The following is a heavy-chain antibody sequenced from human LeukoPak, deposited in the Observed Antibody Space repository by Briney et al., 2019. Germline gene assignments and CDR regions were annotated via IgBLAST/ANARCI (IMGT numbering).Heavy chain of an antibody. V-gene: IGHV3-23*01. D-gene: IGHD2-2*01. J-gene: IGHJ4*02. CDR1: GFTFSSYA. CDR3: ANHLACGSTSCPPFDD. CDR2: ISGSGGST. Sequence: GGSLRLSCAASGFTFSSYATSWVRQAPGKGLEWVSAISGSGGSTYYADSVKGRFTISRDNAKSSLYLQMNSLRAEDTAVYYCANHLACGSTSCPPFDDWGQGTLVTVSS.